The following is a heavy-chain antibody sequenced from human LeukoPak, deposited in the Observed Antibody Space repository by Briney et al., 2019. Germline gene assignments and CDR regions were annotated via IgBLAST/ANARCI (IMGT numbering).Heavy chain of an antibody. D-gene: IGHD6-6*01. CDR1: GGTFSSYA. Sequence: SVKVPCKASGGTFSSYANSWVRQAPGQGLEWMGGIIPIFGTANCAQKFQGRVTITADESTSTAYMELSSLRSEDTAVYYCASVSSSSGQGGWFDPWGQGTLVTVSS. V-gene: IGHV1-69*01. CDR3: ASVSSSSGQGGWFDP. CDR2: IIPIFGTA. J-gene: IGHJ5*02.